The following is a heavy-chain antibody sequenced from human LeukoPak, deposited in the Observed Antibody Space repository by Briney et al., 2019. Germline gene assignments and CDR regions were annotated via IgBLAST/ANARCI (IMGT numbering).Heavy chain of an antibody. CDR3: AEGLYSSGWYGHY. V-gene: IGHV3-23*01. CDR1: GFTFSSYA. CDR2: ISGSGGST. Sequence: PGGSLRLSCAASGFTFSSYAMSWVRQAPGKGLEWVSAISGSGGSTYYADSVKGRFTISRDNSKNTLYLQMNSLRAEDTAVYYCAEGLYSSGWYGHYWGQGTLVTVSS. D-gene: IGHD6-19*01. J-gene: IGHJ4*02.